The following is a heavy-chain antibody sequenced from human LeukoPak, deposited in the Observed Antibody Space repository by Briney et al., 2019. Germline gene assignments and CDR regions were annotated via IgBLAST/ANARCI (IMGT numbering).Heavy chain of an antibody. V-gene: IGHV1-24*01. D-gene: IGHD3-22*01. Sequence: ASVKVSCKVSGYTLTELSMHWVRQAPGKGLEWMGGFDPEDGETIYAQKFQGRVTMTEDTSTDTAYMELSSLRSEDTAVYYCAKETTYYYDSSGYSLYYFDYWGQGTLVTVSS. CDR2: FDPEDGET. J-gene: IGHJ4*02. CDR3: AKETTYYYDSSGYSLYYFDY. CDR1: GYTLTELS.